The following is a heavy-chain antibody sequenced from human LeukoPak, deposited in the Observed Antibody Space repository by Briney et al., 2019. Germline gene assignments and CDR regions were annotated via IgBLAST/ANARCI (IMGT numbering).Heavy chain of an antibody. D-gene: IGHD5-18*01. CDR1: GGTFSSYA. V-gene: IGHV1-69*05. J-gene: IGHJ5*02. CDR2: IIPIFGTA. Sequence: EASVKVSCKASGGTFSSYAISWVRQAPGQGLEWMGRIIPIFGTANYAQKFQGRVTITTDESTSTAYMELSSLRSEHTAVYYCARDLRQVDTAMATEYNWFDPWGQGTLVTVSS. CDR3: ARDLRQVDTAMATEYNWFDP.